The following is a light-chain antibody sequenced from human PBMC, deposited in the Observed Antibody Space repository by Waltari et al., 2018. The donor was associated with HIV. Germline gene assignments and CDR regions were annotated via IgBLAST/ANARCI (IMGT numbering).Light chain of an antibody. CDR1: QTVSTK. J-gene: IGKJ2*01. CDR2: GAS. CDR3: QQYNNWPPNT. V-gene: IGKV3-15*01. Sequence: VMKQSPATLSVSPGERVTPTCRASQTVSTKLAWYQQKPGQAPRLLIYGASTRAPGLPARFSGSGSGTEFTLTISNLQSEDSAVYYCQQYNNWPPNTFGQGTKLEIK.